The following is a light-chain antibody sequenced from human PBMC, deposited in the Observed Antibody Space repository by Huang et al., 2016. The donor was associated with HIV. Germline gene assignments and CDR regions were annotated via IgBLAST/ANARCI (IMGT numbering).Light chain of an antibody. CDR3: QQYNNWPYT. CDR2: GAS. CDR1: QSVGSK. Sequence: DTVMTQTPATLSVSPGARATLSCRASQSVGSKLAWFQQKPGQAPRLLIHGASTRATVIPARFSGSGSGTEFTLTISSLQSEDLAVYYCQQYNNWPYTFGQGTKLEIK. J-gene: IGKJ2*01. V-gene: IGKV3-15*01.